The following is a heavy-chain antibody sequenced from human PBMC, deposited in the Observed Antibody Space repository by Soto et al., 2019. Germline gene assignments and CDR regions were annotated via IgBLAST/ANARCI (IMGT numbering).Heavy chain of an antibody. CDR1: GFTFSNFV. J-gene: IGHJ2*01. CDR3: AKRRGDGYFDL. CDR2: IGGTSGST. Sequence: VGSLRLSCAASGFTFSNFVMSWVRRAPGKGLEWVSAIGGTSGSTYYADSVKGRFTISRDNSKDTLSLQMNSLGAEDTALYYCAKRRGDGYFDLWGRGTLVTVSS. V-gene: IGHV3-23*01. D-gene: IGHD7-27*01.